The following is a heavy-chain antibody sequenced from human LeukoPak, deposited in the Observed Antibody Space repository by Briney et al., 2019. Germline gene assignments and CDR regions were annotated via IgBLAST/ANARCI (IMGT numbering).Heavy chain of an antibody. J-gene: IGHJ4*02. CDR1: GFTFSSYS. CDR3: ARDHGSMVRGVFDY. D-gene: IGHD3-10*01. V-gene: IGHV3-48*01. CDR2: ISSSSSTI. Sequence: GGSLRLSCAASGFTFSSYSMNWVRQAPGKGLEWVSYISSSSSTIYYADSVKGRFTISRDNAKNSLYLQMNSLRAEDTAVYYCARDHGSMVRGVFDYWGQGTLVTVSS.